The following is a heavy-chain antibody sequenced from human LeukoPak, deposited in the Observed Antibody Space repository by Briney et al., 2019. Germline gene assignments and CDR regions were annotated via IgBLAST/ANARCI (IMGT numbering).Heavy chain of an antibody. CDR1: GGSISSYY. J-gene: IGHJ6*03. Sequence: PSETLSLTCTVSGGSISSYYWNWIRQPAGKGLEWIGRIYTSGSTNYNPSLKSRVTMSLDTSKNQFSLRLSSVTAADTAVYYCARIGYSSSWPAPYYYYYYMDVWGKGTTVTVSS. CDR3: ARIGYSSSWPAPYYYYYYMDV. V-gene: IGHV4-4*07. CDR2: IYTSGST. D-gene: IGHD6-13*01.